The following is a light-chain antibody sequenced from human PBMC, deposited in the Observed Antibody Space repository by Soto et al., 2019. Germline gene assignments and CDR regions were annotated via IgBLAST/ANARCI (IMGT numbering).Light chain of an antibody. CDR2: DVS. J-gene: IGLJ3*02. Sequence: QSALTQPRSVSGSPGQSVTISCTGTSSDVGGYNFVSWYQHHPGKAPKLMIYDVSKRPSGVPDRFSGSKSGSMASLTISGLQAEDEADYYCCSYAGSYTLVFGGGTKLTVL. CDR3: CSYAGSYTLV. CDR1: SSDVGGYNF. V-gene: IGLV2-11*01.